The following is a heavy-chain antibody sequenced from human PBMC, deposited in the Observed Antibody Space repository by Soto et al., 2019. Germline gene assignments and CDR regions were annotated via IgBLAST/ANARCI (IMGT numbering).Heavy chain of an antibody. CDR1: GVSISSYY. CDR2: IYYSGST. V-gene: IGHV4-59*01. D-gene: IGHD2-21*02. J-gene: IGHJ6*02. Sequence: SETLSLSCTVSGVSISSYYWSWIRQPPGKGLERIGYIYYSGSTNYNPSLKSRVTISVDTSKNQFSLKLSSVTAADTAVYYCARDLWGYCGTDCYPLDVWGQGTTVTVSS. CDR3: ARDLWGYCGTDCYPLDV.